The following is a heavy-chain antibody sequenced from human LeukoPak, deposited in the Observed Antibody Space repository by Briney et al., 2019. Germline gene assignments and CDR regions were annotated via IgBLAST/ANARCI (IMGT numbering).Heavy chain of an antibody. CDR2: INPNSGGA. V-gene: IGHV1-2*02. Sequence: ASVKVSCKASGYTFTGFFIHWVRQAPGQGLEWMGWINPNSGGARYAQNFQGRVTMTRDTSISTAYMDLTRLTSDDTATYYCARHPAVVTHLDYWGQGTLITVSS. CDR3: ARHPAVVTHLDY. CDR1: GYTFTGFF. D-gene: IGHD3-22*01. J-gene: IGHJ4*02.